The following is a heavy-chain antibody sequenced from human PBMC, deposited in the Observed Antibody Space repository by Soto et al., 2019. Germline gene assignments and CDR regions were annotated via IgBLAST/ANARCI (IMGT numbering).Heavy chain of an antibody. D-gene: IGHD2-2*01. CDR2: IIPIFGTA. V-gene: IGHV1-69*13. CDR3: ASTSCCPYPKVRHYYGMDI. Sequence: SLKVSCKASGGTFSSYAISWVRQAPGQGLEWMGGIIPIFGTANYAQKFQGRVTITADESTSTAYMELSSLRSEDTAVYYCASTSCCPYPKVRHYYGMDIWGQGTTVNVSS. CDR1: GGTFSSYA. J-gene: IGHJ6*02.